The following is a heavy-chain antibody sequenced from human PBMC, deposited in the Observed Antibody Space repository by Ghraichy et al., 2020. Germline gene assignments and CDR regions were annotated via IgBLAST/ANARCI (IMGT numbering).Heavy chain of an antibody. D-gene: IGHD3-22*01. CDR2: IYYTGNT. V-gene: IGHV4-31*03. CDR1: GGSISSGGYY. J-gene: IGHJ3*02. Sequence: SETLSLTCTVSGGSISSGGYYWNWIRQHPGKGLEWIGNIYYTGNTYYNPSLRSRLSISVDTSKNQFSLRLNSVTAADTAVYYCAKDYRSSDYSDSSDYPSDAVDIWGQGTMVTVSS. CDR3: AKDYRSSDYSDSSDYPSDAVDI.